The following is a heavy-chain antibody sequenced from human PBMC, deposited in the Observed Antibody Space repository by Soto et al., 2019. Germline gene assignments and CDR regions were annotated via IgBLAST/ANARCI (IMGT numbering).Heavy chain of an antibody. CDR2: IIPILGIA. V-gene: IGHV1-69*02. J-gene: IGHJ6*03. Sequence: QVQLVQSGAEVKKPGSSVKVSCKASGGTFSSYTISWVRQAPGQGLEWMGRIIPILGIANYAQKFQGRVTITAEKSTSTAYMELSSLRSEDTAVYYCARGGGENYYYYMDVWGKGTTVTVSS. D-gene: IGHD3-16*01. CDR1: GGTFSSYT. CDR3: ARGGGENYYYYMDV.